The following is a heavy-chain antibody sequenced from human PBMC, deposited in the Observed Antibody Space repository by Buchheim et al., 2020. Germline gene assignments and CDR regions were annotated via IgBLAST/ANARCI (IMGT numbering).Heavy chain of an antibody. CDR3: ASTPHTYYDYIWGSYRSPLDY. D-gene: IGHD3-16*02. Sequence: QLQLQESGPGLVKPSETLSLTCTVSGGSISSSSYYWGWIRQPPGKGLEWIGSIYYSGSTYYNPSLTSRVTISVDTSKHQFSLKLSSVTAADTAVYYCASTPHTYYDYIWGSYRSPLDYWGQGTL. J-gene: IGHJ4*02. CDR1: GGSISSSSYY. V-gene: IGHV4-39*01. CDR2: IYYSGST.